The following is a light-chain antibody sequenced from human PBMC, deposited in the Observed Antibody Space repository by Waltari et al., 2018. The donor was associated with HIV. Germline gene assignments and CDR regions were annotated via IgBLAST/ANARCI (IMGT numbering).Light chain of an antibody. CDR3: ISYTRSATWV. CDR2: GVN. V-gene: IGLV2-14*01. J-gene: IGLJ3*02. CDR1: SSDIGAYNH. Sequence: QSALTQPASVSGSPGQSITISCTGTSSDIGAYNHVSWYQQHPGKAPKVMIYGVNNRPSVVSNRVSGSKSGNTASLTISGLQAEDEADYYCISYTRSATWVFGGGTKLTVL.